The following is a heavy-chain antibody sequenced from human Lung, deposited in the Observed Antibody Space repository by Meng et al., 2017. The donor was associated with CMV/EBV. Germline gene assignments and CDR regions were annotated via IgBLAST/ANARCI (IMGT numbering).Heavy chain of an antibody. V-gene: IGHV2-5*02. CDR3: ALFTGSWFDP. Sequence: QITLKESGPTLVKPTQTLTLTCTFSGFSLSTPRVGVGWVRQPPGKALEWLAVIYWDDDKRYSPSLKSRLTITKDTSKNQVVLTLTNMDPVDTATYYCALFTGSWFDPWGQGTLVTVSS. CDR2: IYWDDDK. D-gene: IGHD1-14*01. CDR1: GFSLSTPRVG. J-gene: IGHJ5*02.